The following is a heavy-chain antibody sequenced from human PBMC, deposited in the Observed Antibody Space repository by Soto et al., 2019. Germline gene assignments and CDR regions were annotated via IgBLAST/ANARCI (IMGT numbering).Heavy chain of an antibody. CDR2: ISGSGGST. Sequence: TGGSLRLSCAASGFTFSSYAMSWVRQAPGKGLEWVSAISGSGGSTYYADSVKGRFTISRDNSKNTLYLQMNSLRAEDTAVYYCAKFLAYCSGGSCYPYYYGMDVWGQGTTVTVSS. V-gene: IGHV3-23*01. J-gene: IGHJ6*02. D-gene: IGHD2-15*01. CDR3: AKFLAYCSGGSCYPYYYGMDV. CDR1: GFTFSSYA.